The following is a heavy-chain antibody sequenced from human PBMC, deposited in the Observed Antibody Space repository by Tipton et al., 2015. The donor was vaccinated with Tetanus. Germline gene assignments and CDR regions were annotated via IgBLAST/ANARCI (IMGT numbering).Heavy chain of an antibody. D-gene: IGHD6-19*01. CDR3: ARVPTNPLAVDRPTDY. CDR1: GYTFTTYY. J-gene: IGHJ4*02. CDR2: INPSGGRT. Sequence: QSGPEVKKPGASVKVSCKASGYTFTTYYVHWVRQAPGQGLEWMGIINPSGGRTSYAQEFQGRVTMTRDTSASTVHMELTGLRSEDTAVYYCARVPTNPLAVDRPTDYWGQGTLVTVSS. V-gene: IGHV1-46*01.